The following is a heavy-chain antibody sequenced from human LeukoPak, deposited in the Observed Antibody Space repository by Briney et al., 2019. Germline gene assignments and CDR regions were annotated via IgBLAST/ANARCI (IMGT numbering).Heavy chain of an antibody. Sequence: ASVKVSCKASGGTFSSYAISWVRQAPGQGLEWMGGIIPIFGTANYAQKFQGRVTITADKSTSTAYMELSSLRSEDTAVYYCARVERDDYGDYGAFDIWGQGTMVTVSS. CDR2: IIPIFGTA. CDR3: ARVERDDYGDYGAFDI. D-gene: IGHD4-17*01. V-gene: IGHV1-69*06. CDR1: GGTFSSYA. J-gene: IGHJ3*02.